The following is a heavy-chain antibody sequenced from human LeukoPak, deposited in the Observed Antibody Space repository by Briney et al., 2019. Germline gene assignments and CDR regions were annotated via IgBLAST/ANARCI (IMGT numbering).Heavy chain of an antibody. CDR3: ARPSRRDGYNYDY. D-gene: IGHD5-24*01. CDR2: ISSSSSYI. J-gene: IGHJ4*02. V-gene: IGHV3-21*01. CDR1: GFTFSSYS. Sequence: AGGSLRLSCAASGFTFSSYSMNWVRQAPGKGLEWVSSISSSSSYIYYADSVKGRFTISRDNAKNSLYLQMNSLRAEDTAVYYCARPSRRDGYNYDYWGQGTLVTVSS.